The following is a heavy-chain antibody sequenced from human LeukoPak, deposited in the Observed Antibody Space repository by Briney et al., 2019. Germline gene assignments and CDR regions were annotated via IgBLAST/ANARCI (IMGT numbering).Heavy chain of an antibody. CDR1: GGSLSSGSYY. V-gene: IGHV4-61*02. Sequence: SETLSLTCTVSGGSLSSGSYYRSWIRQPAGKGLEWIGRIYTSGSTNYNPSLKSRVTISVDTSKNQFSLKLSSVTAADTAVYYCARCHRSYVSSGYPLYYYMDVWGKGTTVTVSS. J-gene: IGHJ6*03. CDR3: ARCHRSYVSSGYPLYYYMDV. CDR2: IYTSGST. D-gene: IGHD3-22*01.